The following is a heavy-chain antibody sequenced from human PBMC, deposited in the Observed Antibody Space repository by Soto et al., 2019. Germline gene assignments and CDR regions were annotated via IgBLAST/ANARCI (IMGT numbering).Heavy chain of an antibody. J-gene: IGHJ4*02. Sequence: SETLSLTCTVSGGSISSGGYYWSWIRQHPGKGLEWIGYIYYSGSTYYNPSLKSRVTISVDTSKNQFSLKLSSVTAADTAVYYCARAIEEIGHSSGGFDYWGQGTLVIVSS. CDR3: ARAIEEIGHSSGGFDY. D-gene: IGHD6-25*01. CDR2: IYYSGST. CDR1: GGSISSGGYY. V-gene: IGHV4-31*02.